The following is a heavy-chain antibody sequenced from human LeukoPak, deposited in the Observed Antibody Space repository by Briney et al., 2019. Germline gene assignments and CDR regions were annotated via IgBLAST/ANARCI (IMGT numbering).Heavy chain of an antibody. D-gene: IGHD2-21*02. CDR1: GFNFNNYA. CDR2: ISGSGDAT. CDR3: TNCARAGGYCYYDY. J-gene: IGHJ4*02. Sequence: GESLRLSCAASGFNFNNYAMSWVRQAPGKGLEWVSAISGSGDATYYADSVKGRFTISRDNSKNTLYLQLNSLSAEDTAVYYCTNCARAGGYCYYDYWGQGTLVTVSS. V-gene: IGHV3-23*01.